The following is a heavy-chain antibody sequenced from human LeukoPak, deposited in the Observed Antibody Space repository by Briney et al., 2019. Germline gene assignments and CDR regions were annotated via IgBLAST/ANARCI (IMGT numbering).Heavy chain of an antibody. CDR3: AKSFRDILTGYYTKGDYYYMDV. CDR2: IRYDGSNK. CDR1: GFTFSSYG. D-gene: IGHD3-9*01. Sequence: PGGSLRLSCAASGFTFSSYGMHWVRQAPGKGLEWVAFIRYDGSNKYYADSVKGRFTISRDNSKNTLYLQMNSLRAEDTAVYYCAKSFRDILTGYYTKGDYYYMDVWGKRTTVTISS. V-gene: IGHV3-30*02. J-gene: IGHJ6*03.